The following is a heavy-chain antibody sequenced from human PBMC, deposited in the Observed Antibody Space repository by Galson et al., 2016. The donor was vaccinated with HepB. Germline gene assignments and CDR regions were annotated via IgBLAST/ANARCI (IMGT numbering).Heavy chain of an antibody. CDR3: ARDDDYGGNNLDY. CDR2: IGRGGDIK. Sequence: LRLSCAASGFTFSRYGMHWVRQAPGKGLEWVALIGRGGDIKFHADSVKGRFTISRDNSKNTLYLQMNSLRGEDTAVYYCARDDDYGGNNLDYWGQGTLVTVSS. D-gene: IGHD4-23*01. CDR1: GFTFSRYG. J-gene: IGHJ4*02. V-gene: IGHV3-33*01.